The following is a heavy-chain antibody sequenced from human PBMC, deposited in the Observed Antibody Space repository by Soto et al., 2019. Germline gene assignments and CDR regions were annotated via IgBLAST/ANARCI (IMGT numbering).Heavy chain of an antibody. CDR1: GFSLSTSGVG. D-gene: IGHD3-22*01. J-gene: IGHJ3*02. Sequence: SGPTLVNHTPTLTLTCTFSGFSLSTSGVGVGWIRQPPGKALEWLALIYWDDDKRYSPSLKSRLTITKDTSKNQVVLTMTNMDPVDTATYYCAHSGYYDSSGYPNPDAFDIWGQGTMVTVSS. CDR3: AHSGYYDSSGYPNPDAFDI. V-gene: IGHV2-5*02. CDR2: IYWDDDK.